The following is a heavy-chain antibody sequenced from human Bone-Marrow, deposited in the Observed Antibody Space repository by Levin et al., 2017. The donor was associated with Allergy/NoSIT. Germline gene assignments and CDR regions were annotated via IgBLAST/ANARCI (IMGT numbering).Heavy chain of an antibody. CDR1: GYTFRNYG. CDR2: ISGYNGNT. Sequence: ASVKVSCEASGYTFRNYGITWVRQAPGQGLEWMGSISGYNGNTNYAQTLQGRVTMTTDTSTNTAYMDLRSLRSDDTAVYYCAREDYYHSGIFYVNLDIWGQGTLVTVSS. V-gene: IGHV1-18*01. D-gene: IGHD3-10*01. CDR3: AREDYYHSGIFYVNLDI. J-gene: IGHJ4*02.